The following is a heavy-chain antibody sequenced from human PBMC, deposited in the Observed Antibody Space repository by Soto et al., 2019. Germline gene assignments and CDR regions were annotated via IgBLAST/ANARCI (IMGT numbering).Heavy chain of an antibody. V-gene: IGHV3-48*03. Sequence: EVQLVESGGGLVQPGGSLRLSCAASGFSFSTYEMNWVRQAPGKGLEWVSYISKNGIDIYYADSVKGRFTISRDNANNSLFLQMNSLRAEDTAVYYCAPRKSGSFNIGAFDIWGQGTMVTVSS. D-gene: IGHD3-10*01. CDR3: APRKSGSFNIGAFDI. CDR1: GFSFSTYE. CDR2: ISKNGIDI. J-gene: IGHJ3*02.